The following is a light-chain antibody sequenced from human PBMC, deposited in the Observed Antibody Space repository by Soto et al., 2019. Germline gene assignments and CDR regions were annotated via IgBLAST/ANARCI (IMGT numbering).Light chain of an antibody. CDR3: PQYGRSPPT. Sequence: EIVLTQSPGTLSLSPGERATLSCRASQSVYKNFLAWYQQKPGQAPRLLINGASNRATGIPDRFSGSGSGTDFSLTIDRLEPEDFAVYFCPQYGRSPPTFGGGTKVAIK. CDR2: GAS. J-gene: IGKJ4*01. V-gene: IGKV3-20*01. CDR1: QSVYKNF.